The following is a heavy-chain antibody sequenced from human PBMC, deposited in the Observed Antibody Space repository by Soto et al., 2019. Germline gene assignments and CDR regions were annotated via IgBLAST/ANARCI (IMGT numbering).Heavy chain of an antibody. CDR1: GYSFTSYY. Sequence: GESLKISCKGSGYSFTSYYIAWVRQMPGKGLEWMGIIHPGDSETRYSPSFQGHVIISADKSISSAYLQWSSLEAADTAMYYCARQRITRVRGVSSSGLDVWGQGTTVTVS. D-gene: IGHD3-10*01. J-gene: IGHJ6*02. CDR2: IHPGDSET. V-gene: IGHV5-51*01. CDR3: ARQRITRVRGVSSSGLDV.